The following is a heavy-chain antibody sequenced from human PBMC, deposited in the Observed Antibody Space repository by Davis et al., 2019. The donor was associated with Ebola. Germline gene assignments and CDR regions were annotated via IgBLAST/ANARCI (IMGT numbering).Heavy chain of an antibody. Sequence: ASVKVSCKASGYTFTSYYMHWVRQAPGQGLEWMGIINPSGGSTSYAQKFQGRVTMTRDTSTSTVYMELSSLRSDDTAVYYCARSGAPGRMDVWGQGTTVTVSS. CDR1: GYTFTSYY. J-gene: IGHJ6*02. V-gene: IGHV1-46*01. CDR3: ARSGAPGRMDV. CDR2: INPSGGST.